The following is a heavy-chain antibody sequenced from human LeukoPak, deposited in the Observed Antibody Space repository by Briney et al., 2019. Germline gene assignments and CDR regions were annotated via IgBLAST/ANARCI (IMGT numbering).Heavy chain of an antibody. J-gene: IGHJ4*02. D-gene: IGHD7-27*01. CDR2: INGDGSII. V-gene: IGHV3-74*01. CDR3: ARGGNLGLFY. Sequence: GGSLRLSFSASGFTFTSYWIHWVRQAPGKGLVWVSHINGDGSIINSAKSVTDRFTISRDIGKKTLYLQMNSLRAEDTAVYYCARGGNLGLFYWGQGTLVTVSS. CDR1: GFTFTSYW.